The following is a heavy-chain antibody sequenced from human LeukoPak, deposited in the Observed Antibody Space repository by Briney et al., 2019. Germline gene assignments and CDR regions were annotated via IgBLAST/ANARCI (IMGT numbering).Heavy chain of an antibody. Sequence: SETLSLTCTVSGGSITTYNWSWIRQPPGKGLEWIGYISYSGSTKYNPSLKSRVTISVDTSKNQFSLKVRSVTAADTAVYYCARLWSPMVEIDYWGQGTLVTVSS. CDR3: ARLWSPMVEIDY. J-gene: IGHJ4*02. V-gene: IGHV4-59*08. CDR2: ISYSGST. D-gene: IGHD2-15*01. CDR1: GGSITTYN.